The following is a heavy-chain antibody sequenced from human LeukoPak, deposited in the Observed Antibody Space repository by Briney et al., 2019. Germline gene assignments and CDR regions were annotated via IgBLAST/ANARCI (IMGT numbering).Heavy chain of an antibody. CDR2: INYSGGT. V-gene: IGHV4-59*01. CDR1: GGSISSYY. CDR3: ARDSSYSSGSVRDAFDI. J-gene: IGHJ3*02. Sequence: SETLSLTCTVSGGSISSYYWSWIRQPPGKGLEWIGYINYSGGTNYNPSLKSRVTISVDTSKNQFSLKLSSVTAADTAVYYCARDSSYSSGSVRDAFDIWGQGTMVTVSS. D-gene: IGHD6-19*01.